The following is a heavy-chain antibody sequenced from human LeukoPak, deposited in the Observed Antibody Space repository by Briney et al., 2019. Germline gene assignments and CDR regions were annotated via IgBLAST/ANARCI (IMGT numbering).Heavy chain of an antibody. V-gene: IGHV4-61*02. D-gene: IGHD4-23*01. CDR2: IYNSGCT. J-gene: IGHJ4*02. CDR3: ARSVDDYGGNRVDY. CDR1: GGSISSGSYY. Sequence: PSETLSLTCTVSGGSISSGSYYWGWLRQPAGRGLEWLGRIYNSGCTNYNPSLKSRVTISVDTSKSQFSLKLSSVTAADTAVYYCARSVDDYGGNRVDYWGQGTLVTVSS.